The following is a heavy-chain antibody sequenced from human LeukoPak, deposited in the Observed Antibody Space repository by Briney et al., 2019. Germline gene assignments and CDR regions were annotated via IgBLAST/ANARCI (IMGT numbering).Heavy chain of an antibody. J-gene: IGHJ3*02. CDR3: ATRLRYFDWLPIQDAFDI. Sequence: SETLSLTCTVSSGSISGYYWSWIRQPPGKGLEWVGYISYSGSTNYNPSLKSRVTISVDTSKNQFSLKLSSVTAADTAVYYCATRLRYFDWLPIQDAFDIWGQGTMVTVSS. CDR2: ISYSGST. CDR1: SGSISGYY. V-gene: IGHV4-59*12. D-gene: IGHD3-9*01.